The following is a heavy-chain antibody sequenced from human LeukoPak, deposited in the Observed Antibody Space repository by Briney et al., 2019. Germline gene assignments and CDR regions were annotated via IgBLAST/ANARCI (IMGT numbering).Heavy chain of an antibody. J-gene: IGHJ3*02. CDR3: ARGTGYSVFDM. CDR1: GFTFSSYW. D-gene: IGHD1-26*01. Sequence: PGWSLRLSCAASGFTFSSYWMHWVRQAPGKGLAWVSRINSVGSITSYAASVQRRFTISRDNAKNTLYLQMNSLRAEDTAVYYCARGTGYSVFDMWGQGTMVTVSS. V-gene: IGHV3-74*01. CDR2: INSVGSIT.